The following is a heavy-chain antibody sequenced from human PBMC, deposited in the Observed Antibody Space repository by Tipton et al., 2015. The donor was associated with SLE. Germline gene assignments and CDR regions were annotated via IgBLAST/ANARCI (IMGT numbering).Heavy chain of an antibody. Sequence: TLSLTCSVSGGSISSGPYFWTWIRQPAGKGLEWIGRINTSGSTLYNPSLKSRVTISVDTSKNQFSLRASSVTAADTAVYYCARNADGSFDYWGQGTLVTVSS. CDR1: GGSISSGPYF. CDR2: INTSGST. D-gene: IGHD1-14*01. CDR3: ARNADGSFDY. V-gene: IGHV4-61*02. J-gene: IGHJ4*02.